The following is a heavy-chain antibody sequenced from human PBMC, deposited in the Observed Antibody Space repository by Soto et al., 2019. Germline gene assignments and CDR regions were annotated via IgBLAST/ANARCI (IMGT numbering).Heavy chain of an antibody. D-gene: IGHD5-18*01. CDR2: VIPTSGTA. CDR1: RGTFTTSP. CDR3: TRDSSLGYLF. V-gene: IGHV1-69*06. J-gene: IGHJ4*02. Sequence: QVQLVQSGAEVKKPGSSVKVSCKTSRGTFTTSPITWIRQAPGQGLVWMGEVIPTSGTAIYAQTFQGRVAFTADKSTNTAYMELSSLRSEDTAIYFCTRDSSLGYLFWGQGSLVTVSS.